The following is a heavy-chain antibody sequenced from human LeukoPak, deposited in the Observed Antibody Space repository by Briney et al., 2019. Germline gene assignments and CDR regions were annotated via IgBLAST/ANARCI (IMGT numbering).Heavy chain of an antibody. V-gene: IGHV4/OR15-8*01. CDR3: AYNRNFALDN. J-gene: IGHJ4*01. CDR2: VYHSGGA. Sequence: SSETLSLTCAVSGASIASHSWWSWVRQPPGKGLEWIGEVYHSGGANYKPSLKSRVTISVDTSRNHFSLKLTSMTAADTAVYFCAYNRNFALDNWGQGTLVTVSS. D-gene: IGHD1-14*01. CDR1: GASIASHSW.